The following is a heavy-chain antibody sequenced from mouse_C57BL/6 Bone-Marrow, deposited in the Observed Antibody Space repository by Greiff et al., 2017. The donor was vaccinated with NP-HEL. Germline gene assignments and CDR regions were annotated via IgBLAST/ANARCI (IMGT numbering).Heavy chain of an antibody. CDR3: ARGDYYGSSSIWAMDY. Sequence: QVQLQQPGAELVRPGSSVKLSCKASGYTFTSYWMHWVKQRPIQGLEWIGNIDPSDSETHYNQKFKDKATLTVDKSSSTAYMQLSSLTSEDSAVYYCARGDYYGSSSIWAMDYWGQGTSVTVSA. J-gene: IGHJ4*01. D-gene: IGHD1-1*01. CDR1: GYTFTSYW. V-gene: IGHV1-52*01. CDR2: IDPSDSET.